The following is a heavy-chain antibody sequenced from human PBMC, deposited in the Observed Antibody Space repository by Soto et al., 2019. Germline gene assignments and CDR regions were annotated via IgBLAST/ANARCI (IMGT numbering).Heavy chain of an antibody. Sequence: QVRLQESGPGLVKPSETLSLTCTVSGGSISRYYWSWIRQPPGKGLEWIGYMYNTASTIYNPSLKSRVTISVDTSKNQFSLKLNSVTAADTAVYYCARDLWGYCGADCYPLDVWGQGTTVTVSS. CDR1: GGSISRYY. J-gene: IGHJ6*02. CDR2: MYNTAST. CDR3: ARDLWGYCGADCYPLDV. V-gene: IGHV4-59*01. D-gene: IGHD2-21*02.